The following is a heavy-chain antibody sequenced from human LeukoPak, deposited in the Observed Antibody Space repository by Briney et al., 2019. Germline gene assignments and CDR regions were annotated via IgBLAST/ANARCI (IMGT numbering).Heavy chain of an antibody. Sequence: GASVKVSCKASGYTFISYGISWVRQAPGQGLEWMGWISAYNGNTKYAQKLQGRVTMTTDTSTSTAHMELRSLRSDDTAVYYCARRGGWLSPLDYWGQGTLVTVSS. CDR1: GYTFISYG. CDR2: ISAYNGNT. J-gene: IGHJ4*02. V-gene: IGHV1-18*01. D-gene: IGHD6-19*01. CDR3: ARRGGWLSPLDY.